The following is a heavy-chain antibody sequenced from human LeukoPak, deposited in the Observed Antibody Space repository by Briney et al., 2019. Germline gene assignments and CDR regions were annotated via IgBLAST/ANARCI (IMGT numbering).Heavy chain of an antibody. V-gene: IGHV3-30-3*01. CDR2: ISYDGSNK. Sequence: GRSLRPSCAASGFTFSSYAMHWVRQAPGKGLEWVAVISYDGSNKYYADSVKGRFTISRDNSKNTLYLQMNSLRAEDTAVYYCASPYCSGGSCFFYYYYYGMDVWGQGTTVTVSS. CDR3: ASPYCSGGSCFFYYYYYGMDV. CDR1: GFTFSSYA. D-gene: IGHD2-15*01. J-gene: IGHJ6*02.